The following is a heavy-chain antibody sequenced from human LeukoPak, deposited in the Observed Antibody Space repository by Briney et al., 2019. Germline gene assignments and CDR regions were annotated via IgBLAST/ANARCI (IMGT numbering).Heavy chain of an antibody. CDR2: IYPGDSDT. CDR1: GYSFTSYW. Sequence: GESLKISGKGSGYSFTSYWIGWVRQMPGKALEWMGIIYPGDSDTRYSPSFQGQVTISADKSISTAYLQWSSLKASDTAMYYCARSYGDYPEGFDYWGQGTLVTVSS. CDR3: ARSYGDYPEGFDY. V-gene: IGHV5-51*01. D-gene: IGHD4-17*01. J-gene: IGHJ4*02.